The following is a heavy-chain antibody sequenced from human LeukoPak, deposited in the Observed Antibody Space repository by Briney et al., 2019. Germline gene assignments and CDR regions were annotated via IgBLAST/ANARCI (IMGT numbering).Heavy chain of an antibody. D-gene: IGHD6-13*01. CDR1: GGSFSGYF. V-gene: IGHV4-34*01. Sequence: SETLSLTCAVYGGSFSGYFWSWFRQPPGKGLEWIGEINRSGSTNYNSSLSLKSRVTISVDTSKNQFSLKLSSVTAADTAVYYCARVASQDQRIVAVEYWGQGTLVTVSS. J-gene: IGHJ4*02. CDR3: ARVASQDQRIVAVEY. CDR2: INRSGST.